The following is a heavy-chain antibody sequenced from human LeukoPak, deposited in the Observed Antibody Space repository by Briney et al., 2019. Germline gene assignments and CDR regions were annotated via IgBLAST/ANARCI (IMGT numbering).Heavy chain of an antibody. V-gene: IGHV4-34*01. CDR3: ARGHYYGSGSYYRLDY. Sequence: SETLSLTCAVYGGSFSGYYWSWIRQPPGRGLEWIGEINHSGSTNYNPSLKSRVTISVGTSKNQFSLKLSSVTAADTAVYYCARGHYYGSGSYYRLDYWGQGTLVTVSS. CDR1: GGSFSGYY. J-gene: IGHJ4*02. D-gene: IGHD3-10*01. CDR2: INHSGST.